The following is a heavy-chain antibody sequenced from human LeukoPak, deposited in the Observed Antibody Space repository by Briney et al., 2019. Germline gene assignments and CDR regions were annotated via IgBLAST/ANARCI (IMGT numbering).Heavy chain of an antibody. CDR1: GFTFSTYN. V-gene: IGHV3-30*03. D-gene: IGHD3-16*01. J-gene: IGHJ3*02. Sequence: GSLRLSCAASGFTFSTYNMNWVRQAPGKGLEWVAVISYDGGNKYYADSVKGRFTISRDNAKNSLYLQMNSLRAEDTAVYYCARLGGVTEGDAFDIWGQGTMVTVSS. CDR2: ISYDGGNK. CDR3: ARLGGVTEGDAFDI.